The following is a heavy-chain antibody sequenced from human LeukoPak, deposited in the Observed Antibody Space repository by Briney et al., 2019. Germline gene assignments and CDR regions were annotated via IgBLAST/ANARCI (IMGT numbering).Heavy chain of an antibody. CDR2: INPNSGGT. J-gene: IGHJ6*03. Sequence: ASVKVSCKASGYTFTGYYMHWVPQAPGQGGEWMGRINPNSGGTTYAQKFQGRVTMTRDTSISTAYMELRRLRSDATAVYYCARDRVYSYCPRPSYYYYYYMDVWGKGTTVTVSS. CDR1: GYTFTGYY. V-gene: IGHV1-2*06. D-gene: IGHD5-18*01. CDR3: ARDRVYSYCPRPSYYYYYYMDV.